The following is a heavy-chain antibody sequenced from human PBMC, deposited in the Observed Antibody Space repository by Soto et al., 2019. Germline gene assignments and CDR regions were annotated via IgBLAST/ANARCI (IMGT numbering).Heavy chain of an antibody. CDR2: ISASGGSA. D-gene: IGHD3-10*01. CDR3: VRGVTLFRGAYFDN. Sequence: PGGSLRLSCSSSGFTFGSHTMHWVRQAPWKGLEYVSSISASGGSAFYADSVKGRFTISRDNSENTLFLQMSSLRPEDTAVYYCVRGVTLFRGAYFDNWGQGTRVTVSS. V-gene: IGHV3-64D*06. J-gene: IGHJ4*02. CDR1: GFTFGSHT.